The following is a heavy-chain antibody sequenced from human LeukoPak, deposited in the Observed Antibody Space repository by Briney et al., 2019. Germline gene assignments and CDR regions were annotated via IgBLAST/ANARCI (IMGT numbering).Heavy chain of an antibody. D-gene: IGHD2-15*01. V-gene: IGHV4-34*01. CDR2: INHSGGT. CDR1: GGSFGAYY. J-gene: IGHJ6*02. CDR3: ARGRLAPRSGGGRDNYYGMDV. Sequence: SETLSLTCTVYGGSFGAYYWSWIRQPPGKGLEWIGQINHSGGTNYNPSLKSRVTISVDSSKDQFSLKLTSVTAADTAVYYCARGRLAPRSGGGRDNYYGMDVWGQGTTVTVSS.